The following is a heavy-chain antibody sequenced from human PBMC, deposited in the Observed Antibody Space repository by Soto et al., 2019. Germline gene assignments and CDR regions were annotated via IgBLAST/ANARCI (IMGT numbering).Heavy chain of an antibody. CDR2: ISAYNGHT. J-gene: IGHJ4*02. V-gene: IGHV1-18*01. Sequence: QVQLVQSGAEVKKPGASVKVSCKASGYTFTSYGISWVRQAPGQGFKWMGWISAYNGHTNYAQKLQGRVTMTTDTPTSTAYMGLRSLRSDDTAVYYCARSLSGYITHFDYWGQGTLVTVSS. CDR1: GYTFTSYG. D-gene: IGHD3-22*01. CDR3: ARSLSGYITHFDY.